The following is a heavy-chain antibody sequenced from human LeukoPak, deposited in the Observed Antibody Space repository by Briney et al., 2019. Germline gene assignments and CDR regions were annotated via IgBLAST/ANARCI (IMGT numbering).Heavy chain of an antibody. V-gene: IGHV1-18*04. D-gene: IGHD6-6*01. Sequence: ASVKVSCKTSGYIFIGYYMHWVRQAPGQGLEWMGWISAYNGNTNYAQKLQGRVTMTTDTSTSTAYMELRSLRSDDTAVYYCARDHYSSSSHAIDYWGQGTLVTVSS. J-gene: IGHJ4*02. CDR1: GYIFIGYY. CDR3: ARDHYSSSSHAIDY. CDR2: ISAYNGNT.